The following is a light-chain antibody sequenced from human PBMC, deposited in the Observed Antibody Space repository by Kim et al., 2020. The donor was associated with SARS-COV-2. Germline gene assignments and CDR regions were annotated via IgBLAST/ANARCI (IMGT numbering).Light chain of an antibody. CDR2: GAS. CDR1: GGVSSG. CDR3: QQYNSYSLT. J-gene: IGKJ4*01. Sequence: WRGRGGVSSGWGGYQEKRGRAPRLGVCGASGVERGVRSRFGGGGSGTEFTLTISSLQPDDFATYYCQQYNSYSLTFGGGTKVDIK. V-gene: IGKV1-5*03.